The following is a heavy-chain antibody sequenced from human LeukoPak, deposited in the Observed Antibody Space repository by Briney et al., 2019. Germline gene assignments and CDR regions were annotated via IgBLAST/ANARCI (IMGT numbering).Heavy chain of an antibody. J-gene: IGHJ4*02. Sequence: SVKVSCKASGGTFRNYAINWVRQAPGQGLEWMGGLVPMFGLENYAQKFQDRLTITTDESWGTAHMELSSLRSEDTAVYFCAREYLPPGRCYSGYDYESSHFDYWGRGTLVTVSS. CDR2: LVPMFGLE. CDR3: AREYLPPGRCYSGYDYESSHFDY. CDR1: GGTFRNYA. V-gene: IGHV1-69*05. D-gene: IGHD5-12*01.